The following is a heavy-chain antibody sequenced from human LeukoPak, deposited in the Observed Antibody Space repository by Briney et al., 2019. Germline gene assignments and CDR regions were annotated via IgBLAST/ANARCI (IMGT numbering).Heavy chain of an antibody. CDR1: GFTFSNGW. Sequence: GGSLRLSCAASGFTFSNGWMSWVRQAPGKGLEWVGRIKSKSERGTTDYAAPVKGRFTISRDGSTNTVYLHMNSLKTEDTAVYFCTSNLYCSTSSCYTLDNLGQGTLVAVSP. D-gene: IGHD2-2*02. J-gene: IGHJ4*02. CDR2: IKSKSERGTT. CDR3: TSNLYCSTSSCYTLDN. V-gene: IGHV3-15*01.